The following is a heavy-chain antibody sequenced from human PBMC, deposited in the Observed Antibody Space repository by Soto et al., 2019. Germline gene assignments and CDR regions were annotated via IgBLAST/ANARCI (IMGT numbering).Heavy chain of an antibody. V-gene: IGHV3-30*18. D-gene: IGHD5-18*01. CDR1: GFTFSSYG. J-gene: IGHJ1*01. CDR3: AKDIVRYTYGACNN. Sequence: QVQLVESGGAVVQPGKSLRLSCAASGFTFSSYGMYWIRQAPGKGLEWVAAITYDGSNKFQADSVKGRFTISRNNSENTLYLQMTSLRTADTAVDYYAKDIVRYTYGACNNWGQRALVTVS. CDR2: ITYDGSNK.